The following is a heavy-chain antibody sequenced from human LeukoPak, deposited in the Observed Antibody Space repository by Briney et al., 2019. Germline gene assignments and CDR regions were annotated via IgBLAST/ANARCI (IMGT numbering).Heavy chain of an antibody. CDR3: ARRRDGYNFAFDI. V-gene: IGHV4-4*09. CDR2: IYTSGGT. CDR1: GGSISSYQ. Sequence: SETLSLTCTVSGGSISSYQWSWIRQPPGRGPEWIGYIYTSGGTNYNPSLKSRVTISVDTSMNQFSLKLNSMTAADTAVYYCARRRDGYNFAFDIWGQGTMVTVSS. D-gene: IGHD5-24*01. J-gene: IGHJ3*02.